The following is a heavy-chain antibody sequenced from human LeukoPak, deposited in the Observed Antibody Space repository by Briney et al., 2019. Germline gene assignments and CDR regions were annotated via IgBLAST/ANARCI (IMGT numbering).Heavy chain of an antibody. Sequence: SETLSLTCSVSGASISSSVYSWSWIRQPPGKGLEWIGYIYHSGSAYYNPSLKSRVTILVDRSKNQFSLELRSVTAADTAVYYCARVVGGYRLDYWGQGTLVTVSS. CDR3: ARVVGGYRLDY. CDR2: IYHSGSA. J-gene: IGHJ4*02. CDR1: GASISSSVYS. V-gene: IGHV4-30-2*01. D-gene: IGHD5-12*01.